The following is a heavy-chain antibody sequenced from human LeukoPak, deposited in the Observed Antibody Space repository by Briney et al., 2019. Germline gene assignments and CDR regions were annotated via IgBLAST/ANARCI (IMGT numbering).Heavy chain of an antibody. D-gene: IGHD3-10*01. CDR2: INHSGST. J-gene: IGHJ5*02. CDR1: GGSFSGYY. CDR3: ARGSRLVRGVHNWFDP. V-gene: IGHV4-34*01. Sequence: PSETLSLTCAVYGGSFSGYYWSWIRQPPGKGLEWIGEINHSGSTNYNPSLKSRVTISVDTSKNQFSPKLSSVTAADTAVHYCARGSRLVRGVHNWFDPWGQGTLVTVSS.